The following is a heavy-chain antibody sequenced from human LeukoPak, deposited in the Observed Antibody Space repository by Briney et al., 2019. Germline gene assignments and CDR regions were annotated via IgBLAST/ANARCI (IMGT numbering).Heavy chain of an antibody. V-gene: IGHV4-30-4*08. CDR2: IYYSGST. Sequence: SETLSLTCTVSGGSISSGDYYWSWIRQPPGKGLGWIGYIYYSGSTYYNPSLKSRVTISVDTSKNQFSLKLSSVTAADTAVYYCAREPNTAEYFQHWGQGTLVTVSS. CDR3: AREPNTAEYFQH. CDR1: GGSISSGDYY. D-gene: IGHD2/OR15-2a*01. J-gene: IGHJ1*01.